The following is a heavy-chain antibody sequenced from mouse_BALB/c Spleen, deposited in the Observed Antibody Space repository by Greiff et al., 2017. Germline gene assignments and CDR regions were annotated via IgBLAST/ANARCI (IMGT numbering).Heavy chain of an antibody. Sequence: VMLVESGPGLVQPSQSLSITCTVSGFSLTSYGVHWVRQSPGKGLEWLGVIWSGGSTDYNAAFISRLSISKDNSKSQVFFKMNSLQANDTAIYYCARNSGNYRYWYFDVWGAGTTVTVSS. CDR1: GFSLTSYG. J-gene: IGHJ1*01. CDR3: ARNSGNYRYWYFDV. D-gene: IGHD2-1*01. CDR2: IWSGGST. V-gene: IGHV2-2*02.